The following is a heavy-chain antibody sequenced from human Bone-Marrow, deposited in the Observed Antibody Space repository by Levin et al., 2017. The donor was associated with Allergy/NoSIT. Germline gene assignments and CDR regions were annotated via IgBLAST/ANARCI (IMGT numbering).Heavy chain of an antibody. Sequence: SQTLSLPCAVYGGSLRDFYWSWIRQPPGKGLEWIGEINHDGATNYSPSLKSRVTIFLGTPTNQFSLRLNSVTAADTGIYYCARVKYRDFDSFGFDTWGQGTLVTVSS. CDR3: ARVKYRDFDSFGFDT. J-gene: IGHJ5*02. D-gene: IGHD5-12*01. CDR2: INHDGAT. CDR1: GGSLRDFY. V-gene: IGHV4-34*01.